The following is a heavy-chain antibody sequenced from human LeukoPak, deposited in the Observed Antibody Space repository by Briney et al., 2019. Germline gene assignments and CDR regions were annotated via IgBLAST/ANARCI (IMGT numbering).Heavy chain of an antibody. D-gene: IGHD3-10*01. CDR1: GGSMTNNTFY. J-gene: IGHJ5*02. CDR3: ARVLIWFGQLQNWFDP. V-gene: IGHV4-39*07. CDR2: IYHTGPT. Sequence: SETLSLTCTVSGGSMTNNTFYWGWIRQPPGKGLEWIGSIYHTGPTYYNPSLKSRVTISVDTSKNQFSLKLSSVTSADTAVYYCARVLIWFGQLQNWFDPWGPGTLVTVSS.